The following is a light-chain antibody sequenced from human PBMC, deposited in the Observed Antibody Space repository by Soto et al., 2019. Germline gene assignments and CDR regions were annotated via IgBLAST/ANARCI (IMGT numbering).Light chain of an antibody. J-gene: IGKJ4*01. CDR2: GAS. Sequence: VLTQSPGAGSLSQGERATLSCRASQSVVSSFLAWYQQKPGQAPRLLIYGASTGATGIPARFSGSGSGTEFILTLRCLQSDDFAVYFCQEYSKWPLTFGGGAKVDIK. V-gene: IGKV3-15*01. CDR1: QSVVSSF. CDR3: QEYSKWPLT.